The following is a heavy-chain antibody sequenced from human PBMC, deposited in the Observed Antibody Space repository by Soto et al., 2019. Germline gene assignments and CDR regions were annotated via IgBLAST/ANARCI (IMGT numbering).Heavy chain of an antibody. V-gene: IGHV3-74*01. CDR3: ARDPGSWDYYGMDV. J-gene: IGHJ6*02. CDR1: GFTFSSYW. CDR2: INSDGSST. D-gene: IGHD6-13*01. Sequence: ETLRLSCAASGFTFSSYWMHWVRQAPGKGLVWVSRINSDGSSTSYADSVKGRFTISRDNAKNTLYLQMNSLRAEDTAVYYCARDPGSWDYYGMDVWGQGTTVTVSS.